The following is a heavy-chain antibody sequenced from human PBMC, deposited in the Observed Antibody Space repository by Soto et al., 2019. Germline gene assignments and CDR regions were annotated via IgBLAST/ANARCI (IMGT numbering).Heavy chain of an antibody. CDR1: EFNVNSYT. CDR3: ARDCSGGSCYPGMDV. D-gene: IGHD2-15*01. Sequence: WGSLILSWAASEFNVNSYTINWVRQAPVKRLEWLSSISSSGYIFSTDSVRGRFTISRDNAKNSVYLQINSLRAEDTAVYFCARDCSGGSCYPGMDVWGQGTTVTVSS. CDR2: ISSSGYI. J-gene: IGHJ6*02. V-gene: IGHV3-21*01.